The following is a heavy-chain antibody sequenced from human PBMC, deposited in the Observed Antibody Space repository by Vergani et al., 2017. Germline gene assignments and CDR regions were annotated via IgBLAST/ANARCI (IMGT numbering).Heavy chain of an antibody. CDR2: IIPIVDIA. CDR1: GGTFSSYT. D-gene: IGHD1-26*01. V-gene: IGHV1-69*08. Sequence: QVQLVQSGAEVKKPGSSVKVSCKASGGTFSSYTISWVRQAPGQGLEWMGRIIPIVDIANYAQKFQARVTITADKSTSTAYMELTSLRSQDTAVYYCARDPRGYGGDPEDYYYGMDVWGQGTTVTVSS. J-gene: IGHJ6*02. CDR3: ARDPRGYGGDPEDYYYGMDV.